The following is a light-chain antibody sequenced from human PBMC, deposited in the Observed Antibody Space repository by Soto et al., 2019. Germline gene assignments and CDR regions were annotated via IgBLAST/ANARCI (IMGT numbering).Light chain of an antibody. CDR2: EVT. Sequence: QSALTQPASVSGSPGQSISISCTGTSSDIGGSKYVSWYQQHPGTAPKLLIYEVTYRPSGVPARFSGSKSGNTASLTVSGLQTEDEADYYCSSYGGFNNVLFGGGTKVTVL. CDR1: SSDIGGSKY. CDR3: SSYGGFNNVL. J-gene: IGLJ2*01. V-gene: IGLV2-8*01.